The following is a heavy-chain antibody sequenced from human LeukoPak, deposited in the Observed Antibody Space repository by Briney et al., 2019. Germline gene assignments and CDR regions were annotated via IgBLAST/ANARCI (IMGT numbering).Heavy chain of an antibody. CDR3: ARETYYYGSGSYVDY. D-gene: IGHD3-10*01. CDR1: GFTFSSYS. J-gene: IGHJ4*02. CDR2: ISSSSSYI. Sequence: GGSLRLSCAASGFTFSSYSMNWVRQAPGKGLEWVSSISSSSSYIYYADSVKGRSTISRDNAKNSLYLQMNSLRAEDTAVYYCARETYYYGSGSYVDYWGQGTLVTVSS. V-gene: IGHV3-21*01.